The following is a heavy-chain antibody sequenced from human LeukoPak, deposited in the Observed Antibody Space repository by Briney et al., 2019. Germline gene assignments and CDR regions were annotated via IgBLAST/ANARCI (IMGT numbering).Heavy chain of an antibody. CDR1: GGSISSSSYY. CDR2: IYYSGST. Sequence: SETLSLTCTVSGGSISSSSYYWGWIRQPPGKGLEWIGGIYYSGSTYYNPSLKSRVTISVDTSKKQFSLKLSSVTAADTAVYYCARLSYYGYFRDYWGQGTLVTVSS. CDR3: ARLSYYGYFRDY. V-gene: IGHV4-39*01. J-gene: IGHJ4*02. D-gene: IGHD3-10*01.